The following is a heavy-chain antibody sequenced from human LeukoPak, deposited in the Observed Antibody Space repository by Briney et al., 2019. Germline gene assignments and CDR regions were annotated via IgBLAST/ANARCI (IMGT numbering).Heavy chain of an antibody. CDR1: GFTVSSNY. Sequence: GGSLRLSCAASGFTVSSNYMSWVRQAPGKGLEWVSSISSSSNYIYYADSVKGRFTISRDNAKNSLYLQMNSLRAEDTAVYFCARGGGAFDIWGQGTMVTVSS. D-gene: IGHD5-12*01. CDR3: ARGGGAFDI. J-gene: IGHJ3*02. V-gene: IGHV3-21*01. CDR2: ISSSSNYI.